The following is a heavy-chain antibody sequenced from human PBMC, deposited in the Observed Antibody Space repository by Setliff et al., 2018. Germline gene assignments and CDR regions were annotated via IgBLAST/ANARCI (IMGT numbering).Heavy chain of an antibody. J-gene: IGHJ6*03. CDR3: VREGVASRSSTDYRYYMDV. D-gene: IGHD6-19*01. V-gene: IGHV1-69*05. CDR1: GGTFSNYG. Sequence: SVKVSCKASGGTFSNYGVSWVRQAPGQGLEWMGGTIPMFGSANYAQKFQGRVTIITDESTSTAVMQLSSLRSEDTAVYYCVREGVASRSSTDYRYYMDVWGKGTTVTVSS. CDR2: TIPMFGSA.